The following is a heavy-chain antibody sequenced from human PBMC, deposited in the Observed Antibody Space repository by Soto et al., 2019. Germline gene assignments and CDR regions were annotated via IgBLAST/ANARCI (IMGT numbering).Heavy chain of an antibody. CDR1: GFIFSSAA. D-gene: IGHD1-26*01. CDR3: AKSGPTNYFEY. J-gene: IGHJ4*02. CDR2: ISGGGRFT. Sequence: EVQLLESGGGLVQPGGSLRLSCAASGFIFSSAAMNWVRQAQGKGLEWVSGISGGGRFTYSADSVKGRFTISRDDSKNNLFLQMNSLRAEDTAVYFCAKSGPTNYFEYWGQGTLVTVSS. V-gene: IGHV3-23*01.